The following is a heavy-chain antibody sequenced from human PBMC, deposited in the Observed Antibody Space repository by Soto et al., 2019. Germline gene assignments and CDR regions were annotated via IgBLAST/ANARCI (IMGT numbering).Heavy chain of an antibody. J-gene: IGHJ4*02. D-gene: IGHD3-22*01. CDR2: INPNSGGT. CDR1: GYTFTGYY. Sequence: GASVKVSCKASGYTFTGYYMHWVRQAPGQGLEWMGWINPNSGGTNYAQKFQGRVTMTRDTSISTAYMELSRLRSDDTAVYYCAVGSSGYYYSSYFDYWGQGTLVTVSS. V-gene: IGHV1-2*02. CDR3: AVGSSGYYYSSYFDY.